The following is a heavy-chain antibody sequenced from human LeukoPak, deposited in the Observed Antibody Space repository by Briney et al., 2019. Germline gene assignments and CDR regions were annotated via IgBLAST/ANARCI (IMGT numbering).Heavy chain of an antibody. Sequence: SETLSLTCTVSGASISSYYWAWIRQPAGKGLEWIGRIYTSGSTNYNPSLKSRVAMSVDTSKNQFSLKLSSVTAADTAVYYCARLSADSSSSRGFDYWGQGTPVTVSS. V-gene: IGHV4-4*07. J-gene: IGHJ4*02. D-gene: IGHD2-2*01. CDR1: GASISSYY. CDR2: IYTSGST. CDR3: ARLSADSSSSRGFDY.